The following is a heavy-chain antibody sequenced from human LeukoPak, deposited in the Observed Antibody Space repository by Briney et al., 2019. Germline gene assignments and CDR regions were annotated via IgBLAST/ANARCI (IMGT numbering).Heavy chain of an antibody. J-gene: IGHJ6*04. CDR3: ARGRVPAAMPPADV. CDR1: GGTFSCYA. V-gene: IGHV1-69*01. Sequence: GASVKVSCKASGGTFSCYAIRWVRQAPGQGLEWMGGVISIFGPAQYAQMLQGRVTITADESTSTAYMELSSLRSEDTAVYYCARGRVPAAMPPADVWGKGTTVTVSS. D-gene: IGHD2-2*01. CDR2: VISIFGPA.